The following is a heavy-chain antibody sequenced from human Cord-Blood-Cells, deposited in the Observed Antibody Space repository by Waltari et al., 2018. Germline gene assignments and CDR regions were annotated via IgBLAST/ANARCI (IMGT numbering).Heavy chain of an antibody. CDR2: IYSGGST. CDR1: GFTVSSNY. D-gene: IGHD6-6*01. Sequence: EVQLVESGGGLIQPGGSLRLSCAASGFTVSSNYMSWVRQAPGKGLEWVSVIYSGGSTYYADSVKGRFTISRDNSKNTLYLQMNSLRAEDTAVYYCARENLYSSSSFDYWGQGTLVTVSS. CDR3: ARENLYSSSSFDY. V-gene: IGHV3-53*01. J-gene: IGHJ4*02.